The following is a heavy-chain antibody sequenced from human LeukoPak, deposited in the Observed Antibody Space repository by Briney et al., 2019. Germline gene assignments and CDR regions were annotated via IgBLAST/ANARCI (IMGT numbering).Heavy chain of an antibody. J-gene: IGHJ4*02. CDR2: INSAGGGS. V-gene: IGHV1-46*01. Sequence: ASVKVSFKASGYTFTNYYIHWVRQAPGQGLEWMGIINSAGGGSSYAQKFQDRVTMTRDTSTSAVYVELSGLRSEDTAVYYCARVGYCGGGSCLEYWGQGTLVTVSS. CDR3: ARVGYCGGGSCLEY. CDR1: GYTFTNYY. D-gene: IGHD2-15*01.